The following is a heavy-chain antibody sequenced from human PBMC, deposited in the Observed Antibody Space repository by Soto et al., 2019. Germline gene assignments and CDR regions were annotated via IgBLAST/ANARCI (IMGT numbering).Heavy chain of an antibody. CDR3: ATDLNDFWRGSPLRGQSV. CDR2: INTGNGNT. V-gene: IGHV1-3*04. Sequence: ASVKVSCKAAGYTFASYAVHWVRQAPGQRLEWMGWINTGNGNTKYSQKFQGRDTILSDTSASTAYMEVSSLRSEDTAVYSCATDLNDFWRGSPLRGQSVCGKGNRSAASS. CDR1: GYTFASYA. D-gene: IGHD3-3*01. J-gene: IGHJ6*01.